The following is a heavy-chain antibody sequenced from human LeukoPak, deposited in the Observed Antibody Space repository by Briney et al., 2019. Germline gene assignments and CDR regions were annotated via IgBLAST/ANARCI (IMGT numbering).Heavy chain of an antibody. CDR1: GFTFSSYA. CDR2: ISGSGGST. J-gene: IGHJ4*02. CDR3: AKDFPLTPLLGYYDY. V-gene: IGHV3-23*01. D-gene: IGHD2-15*01. Sequence: GGSLRLSCAASGFTFSSYAMTWVRQAPGKGLEWVSAISGSGGSTYYADSVKGRFTISRDNSKNTLYLQMNSLRAEDTAVYYCAKDFPLTPLLGYYDYWGQGTLVTVSS.